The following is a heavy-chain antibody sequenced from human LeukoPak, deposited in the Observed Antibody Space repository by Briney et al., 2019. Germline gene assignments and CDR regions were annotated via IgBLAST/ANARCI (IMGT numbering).Heavy chain of an antibody. Sequence: SETLSLTCAVSGYSITSSSWWGWIRQPPGKGLEWIGYIYHSGTTYYNPSLRSRVTMSVDTSKNQFSLKLSSVTAVDTAVYYCARKENVYYYFDYWGQGTLVTVSS. CDR2: IYHSGTT. CDR1: GYSITSSSW. CDR3: ARKENVYYYFDY. D-gene: IGHD3-10*01. V-gene: IGHV4-28*01. J-gene: IGHJ4*02.